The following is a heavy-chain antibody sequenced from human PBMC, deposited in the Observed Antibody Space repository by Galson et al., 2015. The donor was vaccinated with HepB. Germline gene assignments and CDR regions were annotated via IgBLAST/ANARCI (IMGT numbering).Heavy chain of an antibody. J-gene: IGHJ6*02. CDR2: INHSGST. CDR1: GGSFSGYY. D-gene: IGHD6-6*01. CDR3: ARYIPRSSGFYYYGLDV. V-gene: IGHV4-34*01. Sequence: SETLSLTCAVYGGSFSGYYWSWIRQPPGKGLEWIGEINHSGSTNYNPSLKSRVTISVDTSKNQFSLKLSSVTAADTAVYYCARYIPRSSGFYYYGLDVWGQGTTVTVSS.